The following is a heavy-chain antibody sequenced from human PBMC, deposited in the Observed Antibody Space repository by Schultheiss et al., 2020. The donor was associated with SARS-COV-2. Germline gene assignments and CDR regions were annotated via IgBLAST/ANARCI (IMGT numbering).Heavy chain of an antibody. CDR3: ARGGGDYDILTGYQEARWGMDV. V-gene: IGHV4-39*07. CDR1: GGSISSGGYY. D-gene: IGHD3-9*01. CDR2: IYHSGST. J-gene: IGHJ6*02. Sequence: SETLSLTCTVSGGSISSGGYYWSWIRQPPGKGLEWIGSIYHSGSTYYNPSLKSRVTISVDTSKNQFSLKLSSVTAADTAVYYCARGGGDYDILTGYQEARWGMDVWGQGTTVTVSS.